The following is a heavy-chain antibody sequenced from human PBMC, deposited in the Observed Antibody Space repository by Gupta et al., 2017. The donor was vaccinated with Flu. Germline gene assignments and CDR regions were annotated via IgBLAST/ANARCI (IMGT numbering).Heavy chain of an antibody. CDR3: AKDSIFGVVTIGNDY. Sequence: EVQLLCSGGGLLRPGGSLRLSCAASEFTFASYAMSWVRQAPGKGLEWVSAISGSGGSTYYADSVKGRFTISRDNSKNTLYLQMNSLRAEDTAVYYCAKDSIFGVVTIGNDYWGQGTLVTVSS. J-gene: IGHJ4*02. V-gene: IGHV3-23*01. D-gene: IGHD3-3*01. CDR2: ISGSGGST. CDR1: EFTFASYA.